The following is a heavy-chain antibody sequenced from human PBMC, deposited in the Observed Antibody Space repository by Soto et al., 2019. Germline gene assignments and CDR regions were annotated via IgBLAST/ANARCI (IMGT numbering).Heavy chain of an antibody. CDR3: ASSDPYYFFDY. D-gene: IGHD2-21*01. CDR1: GGSISGGGHY. J-gene: IGHJ4*02. Sequence: PSETLSLTCTVSGGSISGGGHYWGWIRQPPGKGLEWIGFMYYTGDTYYNPSLKSRLSISVDTSMNQFSLGLTSVTAADTAVYYCASSDPYYFFDYWGLGTLVTVSS. CDR2: MYYTGDT. V-gene: IGHV4-31*03.